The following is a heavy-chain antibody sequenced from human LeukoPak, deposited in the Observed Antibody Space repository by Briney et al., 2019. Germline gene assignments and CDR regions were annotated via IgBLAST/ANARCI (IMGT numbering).Heavy chain of an antibody. CDR1: GFTVSSNY. J-gene: IGHJ4*02. CDR2: IYSGGST. D-gene: IGHD3-3*01. CDR3: ARGEGPITIFGVVTPFDY. Sequence: GGSLRLSCAASGFTVSSNYMSWVRQAPGKGLEWVSVIYSGGSTYYADSVKRRFTISRDNSKNTLYLQMNSLRAEDTAVYYCARGEGPITIFGVVTPFDYWGQGTLVTVSS. V-gene: IGHV3-66*02.